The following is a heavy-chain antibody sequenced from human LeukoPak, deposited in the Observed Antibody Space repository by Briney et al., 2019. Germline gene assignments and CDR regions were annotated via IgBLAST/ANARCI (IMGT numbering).Heavy chain of an antibody. D-gene: IGHD6-19*01. V-gene: IGHV4-59*08. J-gene: IGHJ4*02. Sequence: SDTLSLTCTVSGGSISSYYWSWIRQPPGKGLEWIGYIYYSGSTNYNPSLKSRVTISVDTSKNQFSLKLSSVTAADTAVYYCARQSGWHYFDYWGQGTLVTVS. CDR3: ARQSGWHYFDY. CDR1: GGSISSYY. CDR2: IYYSGST.